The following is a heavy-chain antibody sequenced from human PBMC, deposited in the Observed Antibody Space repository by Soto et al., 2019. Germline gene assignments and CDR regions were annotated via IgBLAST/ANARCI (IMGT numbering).Heavy chain of an antibody. CDR1: GFSFSNWW. CDR2: IKGDGGRT. J-gene: IGHJ4*02. Sequence: DVQLVESGGGLFQPGGSLRLSCAASGFSFSNWWMHWVRQAPGKGLVWVSRIKGDGGRTNYADSGKGRFTVSRDNAKNTVYLQVNSLRVEDTAVYYCAKDLHDAAADYWGQGTLVTVSS. CDR3: AKDLHDAAADY. D-gene: IGHD6-13*01. V-gene: IGHV3-74*01.